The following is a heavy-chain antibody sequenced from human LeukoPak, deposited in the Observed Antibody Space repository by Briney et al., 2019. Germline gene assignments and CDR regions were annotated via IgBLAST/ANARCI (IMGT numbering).Heavy chain of an antibody. CDR3: ARGVSWTFDN. J-gene: IGHJ4*02. CDR2: IKQDGGEK. Sequence: GGSQRLSCAASGFTFSTYWMSWVRQAPGKGLEWVANIKQDGGEKYYVDSVKGRFTVSRDNAKNSLSLQMNILRVEDTAVYYCARGVSWTFDNWGRGAVDPVSS. D-gene: IGHD6-13*01. CDR1: GFTFSTYW. V-gene: IGHV3-7*04.